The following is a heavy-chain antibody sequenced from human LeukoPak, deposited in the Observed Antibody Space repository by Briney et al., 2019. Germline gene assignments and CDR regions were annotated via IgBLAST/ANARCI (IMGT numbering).Heavy chain of an antibody. V-gene: IGHV1-69*01. CDR1: GGTFISYA. CDR2: IIPIFGTA. Sequence: ASVKVSCKASGGTFISYAISWVRQAPGQGLEWMGGIIPIFGTANYAQKFQGRVTITADESTSTAYMELSSLRSEDTAVYYCARWGELLYFDYWGQGTLVTVSS. D-gene: IGHD3-10*01. CDR3: ARWGELLYFDY. J-gene: IGHJ4*02.